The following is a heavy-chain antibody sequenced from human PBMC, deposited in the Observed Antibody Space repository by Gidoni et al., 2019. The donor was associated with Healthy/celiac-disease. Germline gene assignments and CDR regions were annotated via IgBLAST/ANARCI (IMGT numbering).Heavy chain of an antibody. CDR3: AKGPDYGDAPFDY. CDR2: ISGSGGST. V-gene: IGHV3-23*01. CDR1: GFTFSSYA. J-gene: IGHJ4*02. D-gene: IGHD4-17*01. Sequence: VQLLESGGGLVQPGGSLRLSCAASGFTFSSYAMSWVRQAPGKGLEWVAAISGSGGSTYYADSVKGRFTISRDNSKNTLYLQMNSLRAEDTAVYYCAKGPDYGDAPFDYWGQGTLVTVSS.